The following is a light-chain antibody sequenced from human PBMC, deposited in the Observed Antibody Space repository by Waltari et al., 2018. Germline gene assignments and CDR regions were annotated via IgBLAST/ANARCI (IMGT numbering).Light chain of an antibody. CDR1: AFPNQS. CDR3: KSTDSSGTSVV. CDR2: KDS. Sequence: SYELTQPPSVSVSPGQTATITCPEDAFPNQSAYWYQQKPGQAPLVVIYKDSERASGIPGRFSGSTAGKTDTLAISGDQAEDEDDYYCKSTDSSGTSVVFGGGTKLTDL. J-gene: IGLJ2*01. V-gene: IGLV3-25*03.